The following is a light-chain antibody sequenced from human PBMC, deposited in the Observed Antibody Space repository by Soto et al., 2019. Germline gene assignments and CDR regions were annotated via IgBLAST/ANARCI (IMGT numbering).Light chain of an antibody. CDR3: NSYTSRDTWV. CDR2: DVS. CDR1: RSDVGGYNF. V-gene: IGLV2-14*01. J-gene: IGLJ3*02. Sequence: QSAPTQPASVSGSPGQSITISCTGTRSDVGGYNFVSWYQQHSGKAPKLMIFDVSNRPSGVSNRFSGSKSGNTASLTISGLQVEDEADYYCNSYTSRDTWVFGEGTKLTVL.